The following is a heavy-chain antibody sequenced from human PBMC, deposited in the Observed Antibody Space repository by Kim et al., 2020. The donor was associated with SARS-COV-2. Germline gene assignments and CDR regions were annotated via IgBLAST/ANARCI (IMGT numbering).Heavy chain of an antibody. Sequence: GGSLRLSCTASGFTFGDYAMSWVRQAPGKGLEWVGFIRSKAYGGTTEYAACVKGRFTISRDDSKSIAYLQMNSLKTEDTAVYYCTRWDYGGNSGLYFQHWGQGTLVTVSS. D-gene: IGHD4-17*01. CDR1: GFTFGDYA. CDR2: IRSKAYGGTT. CDR3: TRWDYGGNSGLYFQH. V-gene: IGHV3-49*04. J-gene: IGHJ1*01.